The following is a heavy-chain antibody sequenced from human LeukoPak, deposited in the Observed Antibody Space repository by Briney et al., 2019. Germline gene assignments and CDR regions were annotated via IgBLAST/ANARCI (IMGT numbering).Heavy chain of an antibody. J-gene: IGHJ6*03. CDR3: ARDRVTLYYYYMDV. CDR1: GYTFTVYY. V-gene: IGHV1-2*02. D-gene: IGHD3-16*01. Sequence: ASVKVSFKASGYTFTVYYMHWVRQAPGQGLEWMGWINPNSGGTNYAQKFQGRVTMTRDTSISTAYMELSRLRSDDTAVYYCARDRVTLYYYYMDVWGKGTTVTISS. CDR2: INPNSGGT.